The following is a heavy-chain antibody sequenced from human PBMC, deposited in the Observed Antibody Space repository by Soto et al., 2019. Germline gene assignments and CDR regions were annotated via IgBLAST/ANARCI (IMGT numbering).Heavy chain of an antibody. V-gene: IGHV5-51*01. Sequence: LGESLKISCKGSGYSFTSYWIGWVRQMPGKGLEWMGIIYPGDSDTRYSPSFQGQVTISADKSISTAYLQWSSLKASDTAMYYCATAHGGGYHFNWFDPWGQGTLVTVSS. D-gene: IGHD3-22*01. CDR2: IYPGDSDT. CDR1: GYSFTSYW. CDR3: ATAHGGGYHFNWFDP. J-gene: IGHJ5*02.